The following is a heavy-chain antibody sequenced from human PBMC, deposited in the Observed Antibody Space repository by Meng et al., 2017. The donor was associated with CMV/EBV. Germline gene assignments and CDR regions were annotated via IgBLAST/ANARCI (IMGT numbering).Heavy chain of an antibody. CDR2: INPNSGGT. J-gene: IGHJ6*02. CDR3: AREVVPAAILSFRYYGMDV. D-gene: IGHD2-2*01. Sequence: ASVKVSCKASGYTFTGYYMHWVRQAPGQGLEWMGWINPNSGGTNYAQKFQGRVTMTRDTSISTAYTELSRLRSDDTAVYYCAREVVPAAILSFRYYGMDVWGQGTTVTVSS. V-gene: IGHV1-2*02. CDR1: GYTFTGYY.